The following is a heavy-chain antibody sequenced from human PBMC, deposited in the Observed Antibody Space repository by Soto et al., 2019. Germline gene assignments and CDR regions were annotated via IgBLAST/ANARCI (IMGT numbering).Heavy chain of an antibody. J-gene: IGHJ6*02. D-gene: IGHD3-16*02. CDR3: ARFGYVWGSYRYTDHYYGMDV. Sequence: SETLSLTCTVSGGSISSYYWSWIRQPPGKGLEWIGYIYYSGSTNYNPSLKSRVTISVDTSKNQFSLKLSSVTAADTAVYYCARFGYVWGSYRYTDHYYGMDVWGQGTTVTVSS. CDR2: IYYSGST. CDR1: GGSISSYY. V-gene: IGHV4-59*01.